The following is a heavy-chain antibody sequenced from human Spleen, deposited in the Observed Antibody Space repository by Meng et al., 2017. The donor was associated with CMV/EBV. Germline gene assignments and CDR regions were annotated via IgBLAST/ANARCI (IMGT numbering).Heavy chain of an antibody. Sequence: GESQKISCVASGFTVSDHSMSWIRQAPGKGLYWVSYMSSRGSTIYYADYVRGRFAISRDNAKRSLCLEMNSLRPEDTAVFYCARGRGYYYDSGIDYWGQGALVTVSS. V-gene: IGHV3-11*01. CDR1: GFTVSDHS. J-gene: IGHJ4*01. CDR2: MSSRGSTI. CDR3: ARGRGYYYDSGIDY. D-gene: IGHD3-22*01.